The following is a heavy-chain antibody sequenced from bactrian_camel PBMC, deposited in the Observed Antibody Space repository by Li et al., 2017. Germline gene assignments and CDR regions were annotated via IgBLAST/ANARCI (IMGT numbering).Heavy chain of an antibody. CDR3: GQSVDNY. CDR2: IAWNGGDST. CDR1: GFKFNETA. Sequence: EVQLVESGGGLVQPGGSLRLSCVCSGFKFNETAMSWIRQNPGKGLEWVSSIAWNGGDSTYYADSVKGRFTISRDNAKNTLYLQLNSLQPEDTAVYYCGQSVDNYWGQGTQVTVS. J-gene: IGHJ4*01. V-gene: IGHV3-1*01.